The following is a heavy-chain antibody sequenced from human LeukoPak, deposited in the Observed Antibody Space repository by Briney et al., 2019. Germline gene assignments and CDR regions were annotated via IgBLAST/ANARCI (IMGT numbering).Heavy chain of an antibody. J-gene: IGHJ5*02. CDR2: INTANGNT. CDR3: AAGGGSSWFDP. CDR1: GYTFTRYA. D-gene: IGHD2-15*01. V-gene: IGHV1-3*04. Sequence: ASVKVSCTASGYTFTRYAMHWVRQAPGQRLEWMGWINTANGNTKYSQKFQDRVTITRDTSASTTYMELSSLRSEDTAVYYCAAGGGSSWFDPWGQGALVTVSS.